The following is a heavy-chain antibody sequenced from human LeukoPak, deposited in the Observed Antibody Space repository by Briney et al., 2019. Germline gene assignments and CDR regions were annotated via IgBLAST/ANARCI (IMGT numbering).Heavy chain of an antibody. V-gene: IGHV3-23*01. D-gene: IGHD3-10*01. Sequence: QAGGSLRLSCAASGFTFSSYAMSWVRQAPGKGLEWVSAISGSGGSTYHADSVKGRFTISRGNSKNTLYLQMNSLRAEDTAVYYCAKDSLTYYYGSGSYVGGDAFDIWGQGTMVTVAS. J-gene: IGHJ3*02. CDR1: GFTFSSYA. CDR3: AKDSLTYYYGSGSYVGGDAFDI. CDR2: ISGSGGST.